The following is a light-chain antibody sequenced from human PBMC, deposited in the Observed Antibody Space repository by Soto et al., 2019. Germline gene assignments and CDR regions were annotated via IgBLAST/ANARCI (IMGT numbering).Light chain of an antibody. CDR1: QSVSNN. CDR3: QQYNNWWT. V-gene: IGKV3-15*01. CDR2: GAS. J-gene: IGKJ1*01. Sequence: EIVMTQYPATLSVSPGERATLSCRASQSVSNNLAWYQKKPGQAPRLLIYGASTRATGIPARFSGSGSGTDFTLTISSLQSEDFAFYYCQQYNNWWTFGQGTRVDIK.